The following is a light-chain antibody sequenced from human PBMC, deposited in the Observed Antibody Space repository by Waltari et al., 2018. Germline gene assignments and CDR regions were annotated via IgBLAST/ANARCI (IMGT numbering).Light chain of an antibody. CDR2: GAY. V-gene: IGKV3-20*01. CDR3: QHYGSSPLFT. Sequence: EIVLTQSPGTLSLSPGDSATLPCRASQSVSSNYLAWYQQRPGQAPRLLISGAYTRATGIPDRFSGSGSGTDFTLTISRLEPEDFAVYYCQHYGSSPLFTFGPGTKVDI. CDR1: QSVSSNY. J-gene: IGKJ3*01.